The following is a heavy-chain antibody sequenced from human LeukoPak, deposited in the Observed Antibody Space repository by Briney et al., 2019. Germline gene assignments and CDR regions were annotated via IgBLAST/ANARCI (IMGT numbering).Heavy chain of an antibody. D-gene: IGHD4-23*01. Sequence: GGSLRLSCAAPGFTFSSYWMNWVRQAPGKGLVWVSRIASDGSSATYADSVKGRFSISRDNAKNTLYLQMNSLRVEDTAVYYCARGRPHGNDYWGQGTLVTVSS. CDR3: ARGRPHGNDY. CDR1: GFTFSSYW. J-gene: IGHJ4*02. CDR2: IASDGSSA. V-gene: IGHV3-74*01.